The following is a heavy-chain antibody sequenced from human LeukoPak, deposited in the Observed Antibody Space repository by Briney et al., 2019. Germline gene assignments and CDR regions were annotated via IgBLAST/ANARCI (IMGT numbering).Heavy chain of an antibody. J-gene: IGHJ3*02. Sequence: PGGSLRLSCAASGFTSSSYSMNWVRQAPGKGLEWVSSISSSSSYIYYADSVKGRFTISRDNAKNSLYLQMNSLRAEDTAVYYCARDRGSSTTNDAFDIWGQGTMVTVSS. CDR3: ARDRGSSTTNDAFDI. CDR1: GFTSSSYS. CDR2: ISSSSSYI. D-gene: IGHD2/OR15-2a*01. V-gene: IGHV3-21*01.